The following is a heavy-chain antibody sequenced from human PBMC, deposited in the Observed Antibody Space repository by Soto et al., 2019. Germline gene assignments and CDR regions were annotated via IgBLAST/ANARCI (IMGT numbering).Heavy chain of an antibody. D-gene: IGHD1-26*01. CDR1: GFSFTTYW. V-gene: IGHV5-51*01. Sequence: GESLKISCKGSGFSFTTYWIAWVRQMPGKELEWMGIIYPGDSKTTYSPSFQGQVTISADKSISTAYLQWRSLKASDTAMYYCVRQPHVRGATTRHFQNWGRGTRVTVSS. J-gene: IGHJ1*01. CDR3: VRQPHVRGATTRHFQN. CDR2: IYPGDSKT.